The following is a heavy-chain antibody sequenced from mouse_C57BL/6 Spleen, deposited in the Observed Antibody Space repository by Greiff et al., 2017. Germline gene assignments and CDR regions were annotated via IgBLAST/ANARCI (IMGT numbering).Heavy chain of an antibody. D-gene: IGHD2-5*01. Sequence: EVQLVESGGGLVKPGGSLKLSCAASGFTFSSYAMSWVRQTPEKRLEWVATISDGGSYTYYPDNVKGRFTISRDNAKNNLYLQMSHLKSEDTAMYYCARGTIVTTPWYFDVWGTGTTVTVSS. CDR3: ARGTIVTTPWYFDV. J-gene: IGHJ1*03. CDR1: GFTFSSYA. V-gene: IGHV5-4*01. CDR2: ISDGGSYT.